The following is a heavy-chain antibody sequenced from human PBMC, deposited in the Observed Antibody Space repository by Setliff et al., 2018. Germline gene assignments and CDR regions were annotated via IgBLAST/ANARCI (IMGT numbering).Heavy chain of an antibody. V-gene: IGHV3-23*01. CDR2: ISSSSSTI. J-gene: IGHJ4*02. CDR3: ARDRSGGRDY. Sequence: GSLRLSCAASGFTFSSYAMSWVRQAPGKGLEWVSAISSSSSTIYYADSVKGRFTISRDNAKNTLYLQMNSLRAEDTAVYYCARDRSGGRDYWGQGTLVTVSS. D-gene: IGHD6-25*01. CDR1: GFTFSSYA.